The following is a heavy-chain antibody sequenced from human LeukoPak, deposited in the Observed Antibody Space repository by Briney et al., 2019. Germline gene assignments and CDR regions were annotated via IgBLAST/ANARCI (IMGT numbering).Heavy chain of an antibody. CDR3: ARGISTVRNWFDP. D-gene: IGHD3-9*01. Sequence: PGGSLRLSCAASGFTFSSYWMSWVRQAPGKGLEWVANIKQDGSEKYYVDSVKGRFTISRDNAKNSLYLQMNSLRAEDTAVYYCARGISTVRNWFDPWGQGTLVTVSS. J-gene: IGHJ5*02. CDR2: IKQDGSEK. CDR1: GFTFSSYW. V-gene: IGHV3-7*01.